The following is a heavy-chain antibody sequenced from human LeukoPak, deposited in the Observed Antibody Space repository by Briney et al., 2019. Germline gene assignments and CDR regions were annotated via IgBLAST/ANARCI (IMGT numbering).Heavy chain of an antibody. CDR3: ARDYDILTGYFRGGFDY. CDR1: GFTFSDYY. D-gene: IGHD3-9*01. J-gene: IGHJ4*02. CDR2: ITSSSSDT. V-gene: IGHV3-11*05. Sequence: PGGSLRLSCAASGFTFSDYYMSWIRQAPGKGLEWISYITSSSSDTNYADSVKGRSTISRDNAKKSLYLQMNSLRAEDTAVYYCARDYDILTGYFRGGFDYWGQGTLVTVSS.